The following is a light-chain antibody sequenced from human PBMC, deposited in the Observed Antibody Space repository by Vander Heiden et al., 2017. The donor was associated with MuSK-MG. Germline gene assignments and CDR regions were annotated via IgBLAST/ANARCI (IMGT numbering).Light chain of an antibody. Sequence: QSALTQPASVSGSPGQSITISCTGTNRDIGAFDYVSWYQQHPGKAPKVVIYDVSSRPSGVSNRFSGSKSGNTASLTISGLQVEDEADYYCSSYTARITVVFGGGTRLTVL. CDR1: NRDIGAFDY. V-gene: IGLV2-14*03. J-gene: IGLJ3*02. CDR3: SSYTARITVV. CDR2: DVS.